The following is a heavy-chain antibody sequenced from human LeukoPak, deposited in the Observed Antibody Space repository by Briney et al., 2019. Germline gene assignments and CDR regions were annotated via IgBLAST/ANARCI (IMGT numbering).Heavy chain of an antibody. D-gene: IGHD1-26*01. V-gene: IGHV4-4*07. J-gene: IGHJ4*02. CDR2: IYTSGST. CDR3: ARDESGSYYAYFDY. CDR1: GGSISSYY. Sequence: SETLSLTCTVSGGSISSYYWSWIRRPAGKGLEWIGRIYTSGSTNYNPSLKSRVTMSVDTSKNQFSLKLSSVTAADTAVYYCARDESGSYYAYFDYWGQGTLVTVSS.